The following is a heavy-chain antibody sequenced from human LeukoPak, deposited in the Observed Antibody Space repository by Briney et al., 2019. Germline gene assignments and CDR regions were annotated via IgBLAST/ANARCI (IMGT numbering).Heavy chain of an antibody. Sequence: QLQLQESGSGLVKPSQTLSLTCAVSGGSISSGGYSWSWIRQPPGQGLEWIGYIYHSGSTYYNPSLKSRVTISVDRSKNQFSLKLSSVTAADTAVYYCATSYTPEIWYFDLWGRGTLVTVSS. CDR2: IYHSGST. D-gene: IGHD2-2*02. CDR1: GGSISSGGYS. V-gene: IGHV4-30-2*01. J-gene: IGHJ2*01. CDR3: ATSYTPEIWYFDL.